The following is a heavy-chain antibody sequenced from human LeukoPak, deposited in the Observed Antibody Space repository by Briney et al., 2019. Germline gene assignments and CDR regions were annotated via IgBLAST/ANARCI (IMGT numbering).Heavy chain of an antibody. D-gene: IGHD3-9*01. J-gene: IGHJ4*02. CDR3: AKDPPFSVTGYYFDY. V-gene: IGHV3-23*01. Sequence: GGSLRLSCAASGFTFSSYAMSWVRQAPGKGLEWVSAISGSGGSTYYADSAKGRFTISRDNSKNTLYLQMNSLRAEDTAVYYCAKDPPFSVTGYYFDYWGQGTLVTVSS. CDR2: ISGSGGST. CDR1: GFTFSSYA.